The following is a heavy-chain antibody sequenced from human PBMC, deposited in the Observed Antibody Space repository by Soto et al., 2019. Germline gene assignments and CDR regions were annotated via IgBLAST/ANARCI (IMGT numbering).Heavy chain of an antibody. J-gene: IGHJ6*02. Sequence: QVQLVESGGGVVQPGRSLRLSCAASGFTFSSYGMHWVRQAPGKGLEWVAVISYDGSNKYYADSVKRRFTISRDNSKNTLYLQMNSLRAEDTAVYYCAKDIKGPTVVGYYYYYGMDVWGQGTTVTVSS. V-gene: IGHV3-30*18. CDR3: AKDIKGPTVVGYYYYYGMDV. D-gene: IGHD4-4*01. CDR1: GFTFSSYG. CDR2: ISYDGSNK.